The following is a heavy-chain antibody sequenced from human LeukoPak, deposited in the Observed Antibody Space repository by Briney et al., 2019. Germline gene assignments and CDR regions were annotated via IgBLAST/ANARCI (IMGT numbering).Heavy chain of an antibody. V-gene: IGHV3-23*01. CDR3: ATTKPARRYFDY. CDR2: ISGSGANT. J-gene: IGHJ4*02. CDR1: GFTFSSNP. D-gene: IGHD5-12*01. Sequence: GGSLRLSCAGSGFTFSSNPLSWVRQAPGKGLEWVSAISGSGANTYYGDSVRGRFTISRDNSKNALYLQMNTLRADDTAVYYCATTKPARRYFDYWGQGILVTVSS.